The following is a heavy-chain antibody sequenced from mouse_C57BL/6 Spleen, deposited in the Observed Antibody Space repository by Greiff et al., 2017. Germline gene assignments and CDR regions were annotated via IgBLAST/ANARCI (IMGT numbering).Heavy chain of an antibody. CDR3: AREGDGYYLYYAMDY. V-gene: IGHV1-82*01. CDR2: IYPGDGDT. D-gene: IGHD2-3*01. Sequence: QVRLQQSGPELVKPGASVKISCKASGYAFSSSWMNWVKQRPGKGLEWIGRIYPGDGDTNYNGKFKGKATLTADKSSRTAYMHLSSLTSEDSAVYFCAREGDGYYLYYAMDYWGQGTSVTVSS. J-gene: IGHJ4*01. CDR1: GYAFSSSW.